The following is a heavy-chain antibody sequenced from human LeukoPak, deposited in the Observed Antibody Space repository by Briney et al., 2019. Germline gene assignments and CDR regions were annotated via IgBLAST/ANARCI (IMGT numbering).Heavy chain of an antibody. Sequence: PGRSLRLSCAASGFTFSSYGMHWVRQAPGKGLEWVAVISYDGSNKYYADSVKGRFTISRDKSKNTLYLQMNSLRAEDTAVYYCAKEIFGVVNSHYFDYWGQGTLVTVSS. D-gene: IGHD3-3*01. J-gene: IGHJ4*02. CDR2: ISYDGSNK. V-gene: IGHV3-30*18. CDR3: AKEIFGVVNSHYFDY. CDR1: GFTFSSYG.